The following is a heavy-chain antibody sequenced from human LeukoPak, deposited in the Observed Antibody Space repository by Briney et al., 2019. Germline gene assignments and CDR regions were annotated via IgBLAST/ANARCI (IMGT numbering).Heavy chain of an antibody. J-gene: IGHJ4*02. Sequence: SETLSLTCTVSGGSISSYNWCWIWKPPPTGLELMGYVYSSGSTNYNPSLKSRVPISVATSKNQSSLKLSSVTAADTAVYYCARGGRYTPYCYDSSGYDYWGQGTLVTVSS. D-gene: IGHD3-22*01. CDR2: VYSSGST. CDR1: GGSISSYN. V-gene: IGHV4-59*01. CDR3: ARGGRYTPYCYDSSGYDY.